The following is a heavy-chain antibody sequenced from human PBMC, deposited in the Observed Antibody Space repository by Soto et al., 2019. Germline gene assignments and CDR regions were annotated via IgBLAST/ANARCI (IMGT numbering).Heavy chain of an antibody. D-gene: IGHD4-17*01. CDR3: ARVTSTVRETYFDY. J-gene: IGHJ4*02. CDR1: GGTFSSYT. CDR2: IIPILGIA. V-gene: IGHV1-69*02. Sequence: QVQLVQSGAEVKKPGSSVKVSCKASGGTFSSYTISWVRQAPGQGLEWMGRIIPILGIANYAQKFQGRVTIAADKSTSTAYMELSSLRSEDTAVYYCARVTSTVRETYFDYWGQGTLVTVSS.